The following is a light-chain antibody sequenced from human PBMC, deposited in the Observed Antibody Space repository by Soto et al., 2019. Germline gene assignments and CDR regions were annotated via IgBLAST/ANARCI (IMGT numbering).Light chain of an antibody. CDR1: QSVSRSY. CDR2: DAS. J-gene: IGKJ5*01. V-gene: IGKV3D-20*01. CDR3: QQSGSSPIT. Sequence: VFAQSPATLSLSPGDRATLSCGVSQSVSRSYLAWYQQKPGLAPRLIIYDASTRATGIPDRFSGSGSGTDFTLTISRLEPEDFAVYYCQQSGSSPITFGQGTRLEI.